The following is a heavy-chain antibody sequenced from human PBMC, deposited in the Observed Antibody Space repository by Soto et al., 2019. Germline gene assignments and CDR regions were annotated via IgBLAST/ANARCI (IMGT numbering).Heavy chain of an antibody. Sequence: SETLSLTCSVSGASISSYYWTWIRQPPGGGLEWIGYMHHTQGTNDNPSLRGRVHMSIDTSMNQFSLRLTSVTAADTAVYYCARVPFVGYFDWLDPWGHGXLVTVYS. CDR1: GASISSYY. J-gene: IGHJ5*02. CDR3: ARVPFVGYFDWLDP. D-gene: IGHD3-9*01. V-gene: IGHV4-59*01. CDR2: MHHTQGT.